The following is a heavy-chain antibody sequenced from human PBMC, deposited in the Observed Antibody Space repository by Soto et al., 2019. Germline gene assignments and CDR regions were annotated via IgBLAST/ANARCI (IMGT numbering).Heavy chain of an antibody. CDR1: GGPFSIHT. CDR2: IIPVFGTA. J-gene: IGHJ5*02. D-gene: IGHD3-22*01. V-gene: IGHV1-69*01. Sequence: QVQLVHSGAEVKKPGSSVTVSCKASGGPFSIHTVSWVRQAPGQGLEWMGGIIPVFGTAKYAQKFQGRVTLTADESTSTAYLDLSSLRYEDTAVYYRARWKGVVVTTPRPVAWFDPSGQGTPVIVSS. CDR3: ARWKGVVVTTPRPVAWFDP.